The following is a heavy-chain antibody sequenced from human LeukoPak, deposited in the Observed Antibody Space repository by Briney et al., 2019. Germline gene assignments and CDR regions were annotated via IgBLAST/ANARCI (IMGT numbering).Heavy chain of an antibody. J-gene: IGHJ4*02. Sequence: GGPLRLSCAASGFSFSAYWMTWVRQAPGTGLEWVANINPAGSETYYVDPVKGRFSLSRDNAKNLVYLQMTSLRAEDTAVYHCARFGYVAAVDVWGQGTPVTVSS. CDR2: INPAGSET. D-gene: IGHD2-15*01. V-gene: IGHV3-7*01. CDR1: GFSFSAYW. CDR3: ARFGYVAAVDV.